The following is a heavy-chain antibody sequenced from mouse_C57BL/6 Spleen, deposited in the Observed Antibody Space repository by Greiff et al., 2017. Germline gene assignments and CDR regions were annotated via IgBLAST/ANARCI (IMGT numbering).Heavy chain of an antibody. CDR1: GYTFTSYW. D-gene: IGHD1-1*01. CDR2: IHPNSGST. CDR3: ARVITTVAYFDY. J-gene: IGHJ2*01. V-gene: IGHV1-64*01. Sequence: QVQLQQPGAELVKPGASVKLSCKASGYTFTSYWMHWVKQRPGQGLEWIGMIHPNSGSTNYNEKFKSKATLTVDKSSSTAYMQLSSLTSEDSAVYYCARVITTVAYFDYWGQGTTLTVSS.